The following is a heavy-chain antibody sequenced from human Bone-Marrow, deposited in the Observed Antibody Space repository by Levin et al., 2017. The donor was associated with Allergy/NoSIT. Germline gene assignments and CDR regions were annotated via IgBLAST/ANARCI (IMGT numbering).Heavy chain of an antibody. V-gene: IGHV3-15*01. CDR1: GFTFSNAW. CDR3: TTDTMALAPYAFDI. CDR2: IKSKTDGGTT. D-gene: IGHD3-10*01. Sequence: PGGSLRLSCAASGFTFSNAWMSWVRQAPGKGLEWVGRIKSKTDGGTTDYAAPVKGRFTISRDDSKNTLYLQMNSLKTEDTAVYYCTTDTMALAPYAFDIWGQGTMVTVSS. J-gene: IGHJ3*02.